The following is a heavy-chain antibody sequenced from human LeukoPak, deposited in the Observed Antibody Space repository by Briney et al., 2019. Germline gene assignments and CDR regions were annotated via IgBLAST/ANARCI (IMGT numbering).Heavy chain of an antibody. J-gene: IGHJ4*02. CDR1: GFTFSNYW. D-gene: IGHD6-13*01. Sequence: QPGGSLSLSCAASGFTFSNYWMSWVRQAPGKGLEGVANIKEDGSEKYYVDSVKGRFTISRDNARNSLYLQMNSLRAEDTAVYYCASGRQLGYWGQGTLVTVSS. CDR3: ASGRQLGY. CDR2: IKEDGSEK. V-gene: IGHV3-7*01.